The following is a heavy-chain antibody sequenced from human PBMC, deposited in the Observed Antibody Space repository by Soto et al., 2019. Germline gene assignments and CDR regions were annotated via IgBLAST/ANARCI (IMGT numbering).Heavy chain of an antibody. J-gene: IGHJ4*02. CDR1: GFTLSNAW. Sequence: PWVSLRLPCSPSGFTLSNAWMFWVRQAPGKGLEWVGRIKSKTHGGTTDHAAPVKGRFTISRDDSKNTLYLQMNSLKIEDTAVYYCNYYYDSSGYQFDYWGQGTLVTVSS. CDR3: NYYYDSSGYQFDY. CDR2: IKSKTHGGTT. D-gene: IGHD3-22*01. V-gene: IGHV3-15*01.